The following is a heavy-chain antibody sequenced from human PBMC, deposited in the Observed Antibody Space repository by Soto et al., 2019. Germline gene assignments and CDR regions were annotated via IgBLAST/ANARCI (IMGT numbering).Heavy chain of an antibody. D-gene: IGHD2-15*01. CDR1: GFTFTSSA. Sequence: SVKVSCKASGFTFTSSAMQWVRQARGQRLEWIGWIVVGSGNTNYAQKFQERVTITRDMSTSTAYMELSSLRSEDTAVYYCAAIYCSGGSCFDYWGQGTLVTVSS. J-gene: IGHJ4*02. CDR2: IVVGSGNT. CDR3: AAIYCSGGSCFDY. V-gene: IGHV1-58*02.